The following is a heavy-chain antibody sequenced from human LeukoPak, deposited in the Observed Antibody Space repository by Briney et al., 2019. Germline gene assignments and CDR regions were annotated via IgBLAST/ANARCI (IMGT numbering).Heavy chain of an antibody. V-gene: IGHV4-4*07. D-gene: IGHD3-16*01. Sequence: SETLSLTCSVSGGSISSYYWSWIRQPAGKGLEWIGRIYSSGTTDYNPSLESRVTISVDRSKNQFSLNLSSVTAADTAVYYCARGPGGGYYDNFMDVWGKGTTVIVSS. CDR3: ARGPGGGYYDNFMDV. J-gene: IGHJ6*03. CDR1: GGSISSYY. CDR2: IYSSGTT.